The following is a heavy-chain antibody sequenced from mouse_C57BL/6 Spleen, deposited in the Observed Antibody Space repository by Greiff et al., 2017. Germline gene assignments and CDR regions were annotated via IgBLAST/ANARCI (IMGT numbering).Heavy chain of an antibody. CDR1: GFTFSSYG. Sequence: EVQRVESGGDLVKPGGSLKLSCAASGFTFSSYGMSWVRQTPDKRLEWVATISSGGSYTYYPDSVKGSFTISRDNAKNTLYLQMSSLEAEDTAMYDCARQGGSSAWFAYWGQGTLVTVSA. V-gene: IGHV5-6*01. J-gene: IGHJ3*01. D-gene: IGHD1-1*01. CDR3: ARQGGSSAWFAY. CDR2: ISSGGSYT.